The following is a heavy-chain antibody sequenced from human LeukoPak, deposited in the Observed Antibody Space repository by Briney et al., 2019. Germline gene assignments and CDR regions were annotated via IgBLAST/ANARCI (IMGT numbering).Heavy chain of an antibody. J-gene: IGHJ4*02. D-gene: IGHD3-22*01. Sequence: PGGSLRLSCAASGFTFSSYGMSWVRQAPGKGLEWVSAISGSGGSTYYADSVKGRFTISRDNSKNTLYLQMNSLRAEDTAVYYCAKDSPLFRDSSGYYQYGPDYWGQGTLVTVSS. CDR1: GFTFSSYG. CDR2: ISGSGGST. V-gene: IGHV3-23*01. CDR3: AKDSPLFRDSSGYYQYGPDY.